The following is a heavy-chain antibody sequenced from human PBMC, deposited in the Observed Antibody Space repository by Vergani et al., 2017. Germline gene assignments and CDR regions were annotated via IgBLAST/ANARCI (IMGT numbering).Heavy chain of an antibody. CDR2: INHSGST. CDR3: AGTGRYDGPGSPARVADV. V-gene: IGHV4-34*01. D-gene: IGHD3-10*01. Sequence: QVQLQQRGAGLLKPSETLSLTCAVYGGSFSGYYWSWIRQPPGKGLEWIGEINHSGSTNYNPSLKSRVTISVDTSKNQFSQKLRSVTAADAAGYSCAGTGRYDGPGSPARVADVWGQGTTVTVSS. CDR1: GGSFSGYY. J-gene: IGHJ6*02.